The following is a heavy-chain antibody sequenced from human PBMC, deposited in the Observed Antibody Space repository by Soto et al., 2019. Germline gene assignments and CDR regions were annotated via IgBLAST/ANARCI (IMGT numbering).Heavy chain of an antibody. J-gene: IGHJ4*02. Sequence: QVQLVQSGGEVKKPGASVKVSCKASGYTFSSYGISWVRQAPGQGLEWMGWISGYNGNTDYAQNLQGRVTMTTDTFTSTAYMELRSLRSDDTAVYYCARARGQWLVTTEYDCWGQGTLITVSS. V-gene: IGHV1-18*01. D-gene: IGHD6-19*01. CDR1: GYTFSSYG. CDR2: ISGYNGNT. CDR3: ARARGQWLVTTEYDC.